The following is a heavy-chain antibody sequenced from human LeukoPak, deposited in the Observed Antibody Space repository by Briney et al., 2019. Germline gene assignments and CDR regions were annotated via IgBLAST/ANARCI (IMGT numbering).Heavy chain of an antibody. D-gene: IGHD1-26*01. Sequence: SVKVSCKASGGTFSSYAISWVRQAPGQGLEWMGGIIPIFGTANYAQKFQGRVTITADESTSTAYMELSSLRSEDTAVYYCARSGSYLDYYYYYGMDVWGQGTTVTVSS. V-gene: IGHV1-69*13. CDR1: GGTFSSYA. CDR3: ARSGSYLDYYYYYGMDV. CDR2: IIPIFGTA. J-gene: IGHJ6*02.